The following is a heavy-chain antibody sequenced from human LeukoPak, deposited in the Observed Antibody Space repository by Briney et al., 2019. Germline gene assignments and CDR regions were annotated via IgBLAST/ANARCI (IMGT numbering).Heavy chain of an antibody. CDR1: GYTFTGYY. D-gene: IGHD5-24*01. Sequence: VASVKVSCKASGYTFTGYYIHWVRQAPGQGLEWMGWINPNSGGTNYAQKFQGRVTMTRDTSISTAYMELSRLRSDDTAVYYCARVIDGYNWFDYWGQGTLVTVSS. J-gene: IGHJ4*02. V-gene: IGHV1-2*02. CDR2: INPNSGGT. CDR3: ARVIDGYNWFDY.